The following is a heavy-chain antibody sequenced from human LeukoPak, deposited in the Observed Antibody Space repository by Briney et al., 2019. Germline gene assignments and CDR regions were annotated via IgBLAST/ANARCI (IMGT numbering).Heavy chain of an antibody. V-gene: IGHV1-2*06. CDR3: ARRGSYSDY. CDR2: INPNSGDT. Sequence: ASVKVSCKASGYTFTGYHMHWVRQAPGQGLEWMGRINPNSGDTNYAQKFQGRVTMTTDTSTSTAYMELRSLRSDDTAVYYCARRGSYSDYWGQGTLVTVSS. D-gene: IGHD3-16*01. J-gene: IGHJ4*02. CDR1: GYTFTGYH.